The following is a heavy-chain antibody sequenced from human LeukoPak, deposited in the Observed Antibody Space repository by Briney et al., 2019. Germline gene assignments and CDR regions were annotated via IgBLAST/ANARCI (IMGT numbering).Heavy chain of an antibody. J-gene: IGHJ6*03. CDR2: IYYGGRT. Sequence: PSETLSLTCSVSGGSISSHYWTWVRQPPGQALEFIGYIYYGGRTQYNPSLKSRVTMTMDTSKNQFSLRLNSVSAADTAVYYCAREMTVAGTFYFYMDVRGKGTTVTVSS. CDR3: AREMTVAGTFYFYMDV. D-gene: IGHD6-19*01. V-gene: IGHV4-59*11. CDR1: GGSISSHY.